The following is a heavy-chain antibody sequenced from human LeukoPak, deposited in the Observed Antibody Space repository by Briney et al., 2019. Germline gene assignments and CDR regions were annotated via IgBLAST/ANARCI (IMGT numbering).Heavy chain of an antibody. J-gene: IGHJ4*02. D-gene: IGHD5/OR15-5a*01. CDR2: IYYSGST. Sequence: PSETLSLTCTVSGGSISSSSYYWGWIRQPPGKGLEWIGSIYYSGSTYYNPSLKSRVTISVDTSKNQFSLKLSSVTAADTAVYYCARASTHGIDYWGQGTLVTVSS. CDR1: GGSISSSSYY. CDR3: ARASTHGIDY. V-gene: IGHV4-39*01.